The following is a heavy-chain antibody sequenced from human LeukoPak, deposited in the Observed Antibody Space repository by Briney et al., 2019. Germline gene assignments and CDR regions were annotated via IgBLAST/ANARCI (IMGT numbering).Heavy chain of an antibody. D-gene: IGHD2-2*01. J-gene: IGHJ5*02. CDR1: GGSISSYY. CDR3: ARDVRHRYCSSTSCYRGWFDP. V-gene: IGHV4-59*01. Sequence: SETLSLTCTVSGGSISSYYWSWIRQPPGKGLEWIGYIYYSGSTNYNPSLKSRVTISVDTSKNQFSLKLSSVTAADTAVYYCARDVRHRYCSSTSCYRGWFDPWGQGTLVTVSS. CDR2: IYYSGST.